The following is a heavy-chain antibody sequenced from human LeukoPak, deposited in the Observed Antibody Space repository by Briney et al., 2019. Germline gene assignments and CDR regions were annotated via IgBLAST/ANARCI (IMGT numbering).Heavy chain of an antibody. Sequence: TGGSLRLSCAASGFTFSSYAMSWVRQAPGKGLEWVSAISGSGDSTYYADSVKGRFTISRDNSKNTLYLQMNSLRAEDTAVYYCARDTAVAAPLLADYWGQGTLVTVSS. D-gene: IGHD6-19*01. CDR2: ISGSGDST. CDR1: GFTFSSYA. CDR3: ARDTAVAAPLLADY. V-gene: IGHV3-23*01. J-gene: IGHJ4*02.